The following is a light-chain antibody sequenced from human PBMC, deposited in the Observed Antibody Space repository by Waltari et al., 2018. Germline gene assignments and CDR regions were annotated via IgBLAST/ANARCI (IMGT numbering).Light chain of an antibody. CDR1: QRVSSN. J-gene: IGKJ3*01. V-gene: IGKV3-15*01. Sequence: EIVMTQSPATLSVSPGERATLSCRASQRVSSNLAWYQQKPGQAPRLLIDGASTRATGIPARFSGSGSGTEFTLTISSLQSEDFAVYYCQQYNNWPPLFTFGPGTKVDIK. CDR2: GAS. CDR3: QQYNNWPPLFT.